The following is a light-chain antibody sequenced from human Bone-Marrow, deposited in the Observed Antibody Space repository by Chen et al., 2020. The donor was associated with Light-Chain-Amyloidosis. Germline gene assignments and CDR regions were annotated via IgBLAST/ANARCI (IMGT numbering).Light chain of an antibody. V-gene: IGLV3-21*02. CDR2: DDS. Sequence: SYVLTQPSSVSVAPGQTATIACGGNNIGSTSVHWYQQTPGQAPLLVVYDDSDRPSGIPERLSGSNSGNTAILTISRVEAGDEADYYCQVWDRSSERPVFGGGTKLTVL. CDR3: QVWDRSSERPV. CDR1: NIGSTS. J-gene: IGLJ3*02.